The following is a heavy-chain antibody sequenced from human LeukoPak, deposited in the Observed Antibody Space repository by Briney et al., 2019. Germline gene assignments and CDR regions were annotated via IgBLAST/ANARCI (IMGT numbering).Heavy chain of an antibody. CDR2: IYYSGST. CDR1: GGSISSYY. CDR3: ARGGGFFGVDTGYMDV. D-gene: IGHD3-3*01. J-gene: IGHJ6*03. Sequence: KPSETLSLTCTVSGGSISSYYWSWIRQPPGKGLEWIGYIYYSGSTNYNPSLKSRVTISVDTSKNQFSLKLSSVTAADTAVYYCARGGGFFGVDTGYMDVWGKGTTVTVSS. V-gene: IGHV4-59*01.